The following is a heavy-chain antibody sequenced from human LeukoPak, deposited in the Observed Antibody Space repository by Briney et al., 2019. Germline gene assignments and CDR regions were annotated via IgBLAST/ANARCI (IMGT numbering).Heavy chain of an antibody. CDR3: AREIYPATFDY. Sequence: SETLSLTCAVYGGSFSGYYWSWIRQPPGKGLEWIGRIYTSGSTNYNPSLKSRVTISVDTSKNQFSLKLSSVTAADTAVYYCAREIYPATFDYWGQGTLVTVSS. V-gene: IGHV4-59*10. J-gene: IGHJ4*02. D-gene: IGHD2-15*01. CDR1: GGSFSGYY. CDR2: IYTSGST.